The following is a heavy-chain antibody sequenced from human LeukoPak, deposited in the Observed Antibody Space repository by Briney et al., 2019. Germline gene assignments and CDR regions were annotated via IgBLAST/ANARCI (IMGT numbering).Heavy chain of an antibody. CDR3: ARPDDSESFYRADHY. V-gene: IGHV3-30*04. J-gene: IGHJ4*02. CDR2: ISNDGNNK. Sequence: GGSLRLSCAASGFSFNTYPMHWVRQAPGKGLEWVAVISNDGNNKYYADSVKGRFTISRDNSNNTLSLQMNGLRVEDTAVYYCARPDDSESFYRADHYWGRGTLVTVS. D-gene: IGHD3-10*01. CDR1: GFSFNTYP.